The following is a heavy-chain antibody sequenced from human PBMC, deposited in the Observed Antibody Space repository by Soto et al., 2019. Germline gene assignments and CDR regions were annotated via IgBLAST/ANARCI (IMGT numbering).Heavy chain of an antibody. CDR2: ISGSGGST. CDR3: AKVWLLWFGELYEEKVPWFDP. Sequence: GGSLRLSCAASGFTLSSYAMSWVRQAPGKGLEWVSAISGSGGSTYYADSVKGRFTISRDNSKNTLYLQMNSLRAEDTAVYYCAKVWLLWFGELYEEKVPWFDPWGQGTLVTVSS. J-gene: IGHJ5*02. D-gene: IGHD3-10*01. V-gene: IGHV3-23*01. CDR1: GFTLSSYA.